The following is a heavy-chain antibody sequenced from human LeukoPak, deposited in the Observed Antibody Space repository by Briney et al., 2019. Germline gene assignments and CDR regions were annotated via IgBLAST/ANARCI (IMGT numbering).Heavy chain of an antibody. J-gene: IGHJ4*02. CDR3: ARDRDSSGYRRAFDY. Sequence: PSETLSLICTVSGGSIRSGFYYWSWIRQPAGKGLEWIGRIYTSGSTYYNPSLKSRLTISVDTSKNQFSLQLNSVTPEDTAVYYCARDRDSSGYRRAFDYWGQGTLVTVSS. D-gene: IGHD3-22*01. V-gene: IGHV4-61*02. CDR1: GGSIRSGFYY. CDR2: IYTSGST.